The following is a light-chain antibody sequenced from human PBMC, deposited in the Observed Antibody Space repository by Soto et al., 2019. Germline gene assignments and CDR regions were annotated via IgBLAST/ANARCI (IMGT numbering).Light chain of an antibody. CDR3: SSFTSSSTSV. CDR1: SSDVGAYNY. J-gene: IGLJ1*01. V-gene: IGLV2-14*01. Sequence: QSALTQSASVSGSPGQSITISCTGTSSDVGAYNYVSWYQQHPGKAPKLIIYDVSNRPSGVSNRFSGSKSGNTASLTISALQAEDEADYYCSSFTSSSTSVFGTGTKVTVL. CDR2: DVS.